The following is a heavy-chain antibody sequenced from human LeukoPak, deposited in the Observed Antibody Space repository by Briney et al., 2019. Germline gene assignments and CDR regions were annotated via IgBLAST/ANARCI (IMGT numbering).Heavy chain of an antibody. D-gene: IGHD2/OR15-2a*01. Sequence: GASVKVSCKASGYTFTSYYMHWVRQAPGQGLEWMGIINPSGGSTSYAQKFQGRVTMTRDTSTSTVYMELSSLRSEDTAVYYCARSSFNRFTGSYFDYWGQGTLVTVSS. CDR1: GYTFTSYY. V-gene: IGHV1-46*01. CDR3: ARSSFNRFTGSYFDY. CDR2: INPSGGST. J-gene: IGHJ4*02.